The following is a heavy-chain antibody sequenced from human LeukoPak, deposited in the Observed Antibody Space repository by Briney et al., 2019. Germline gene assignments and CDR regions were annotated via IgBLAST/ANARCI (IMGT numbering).Heavy chain of an antibody. CDR3: ARDPYDFWSGYWGPFDY. Sequence: SETLSLTCAVYGGSFSGYHWSWIRQPPGKGLEWIGEINHSGSTNYNPSLKSRVTISVDTSKNQFSLKLSSVTAADTAVYYCARDPYDFWSGYWGPFDYWGQGTLVTVSS. V-gene: IGHV4-34*01. J-gene: IGHJ4*02. D-gene: IGHD3-3*01. CDR1: GGSFSGYH. CDR2: INHSGST.